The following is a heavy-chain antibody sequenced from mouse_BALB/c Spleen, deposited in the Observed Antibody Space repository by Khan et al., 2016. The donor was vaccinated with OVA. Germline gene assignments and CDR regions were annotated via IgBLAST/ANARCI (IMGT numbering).Heavy chain of an antibody. Sequence: EVKLVESGGDLVKPGGSLKLSCAASGFTFSSYSMSWVRQTPDKRMEWVATISRGGDYTYYPDNVKGRFTISRDNAKNTLDLQMSSLTSEYTAMYYCASHLTGSFAYWGQGTLVTVSA. J-gene: IGHJ3*01. CDR3: ASHLTGSFAY. D-gene: IGHD4-1*01. V-gene: IGHV5-6*01. CDR2: ISRGGDYT. CDR1: GFTFSSYS.